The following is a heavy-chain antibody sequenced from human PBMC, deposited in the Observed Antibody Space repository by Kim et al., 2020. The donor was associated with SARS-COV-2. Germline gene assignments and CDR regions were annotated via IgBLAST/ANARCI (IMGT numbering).Heavy chain of an antibody. J-gene: IGHJ4*02. V-gene: IGHV3-73*01. CDR1: GFTFSGSA. CDR2: IRSKANSYAT. Sequence: GGSLRLSCAASGFTFSGSAMHWVRQASGKGLEWVGRIRSKANSYATAYAASVKGRFTISRDDSKHTAYLQMNSLKTEDTAVYYCTRHFDWLSLPDYWGQGTLVTVSS. CDR3: TRHFDWLSLPDY. D-gene: IGHD3-9*01.